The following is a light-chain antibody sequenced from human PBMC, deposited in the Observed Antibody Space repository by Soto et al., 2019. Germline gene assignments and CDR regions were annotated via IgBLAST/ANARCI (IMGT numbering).Light chain of an antibody. CDR2: AVS. CDR3: ISYTDRQSYL. CDR1: SSDIGSYDH. J-gene: IGLJ1*01. V-gene: IGLV2-14*03. Sequence: QSVQTQPASVSGSPGQSITISCSGTSSDIGSYDHVAWYQQFPGKSPKLIIYAVSDRPSGVSDRFSGSKSGISASLTISGLQTEDEADYYCISYTDRQSYLFGTGTKVTVL.